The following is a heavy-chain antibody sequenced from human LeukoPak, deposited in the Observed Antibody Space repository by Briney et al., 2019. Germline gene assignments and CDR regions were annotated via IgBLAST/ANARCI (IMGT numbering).Heavy chain of an antibody. Sequence: SETLSLTCAVYAGSFSGYYWSWIRQPPGKGLEWIGEINHSGSTNYNPSLKSRVTISVDTSKNQFSLKLSSVTAADTAVYYCARGRGYDYVWGSYRPRDYYYYMDVWGKGTTVTVSS. J-gene: IGHJ6*03. CDR1: AGSFSGYY. V-gene: IGHV4-34*01. D-gene: IGHD3-16*02. CDR2: INHSGST. CDR3: ARGRGYDYVWGSYRPRDYYYYMDV.